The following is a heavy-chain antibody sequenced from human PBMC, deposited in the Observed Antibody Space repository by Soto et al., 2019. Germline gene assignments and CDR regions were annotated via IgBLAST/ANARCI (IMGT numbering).Heavy chain of an antibody. J-gene: IGHJ3*02. D-gene: IGHD3-16*02. Sequence: ASVKVSCKASGYTFTSYYMHWVRQAPGQELEWMGIINPSGGSTSYAQKFQGRVTMTRDTSTSTVYMELSSLRSEDTAVYYCAREPGFGDYIWGSYRYTGAFDIWGQGTMVTVSS. V-gene: IGHV1-46*03. CDR1: GYTFTSYY. CDR3: AREPGFGDYIWGSYRYTGAFDI. CDR2: INPSGGST.